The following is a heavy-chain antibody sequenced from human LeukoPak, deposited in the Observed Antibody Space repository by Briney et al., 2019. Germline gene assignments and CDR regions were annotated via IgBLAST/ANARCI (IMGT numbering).Heavy chain of an antibody. V-gene: IGHV3-7*01. J-gene: IGHJ5*02. CDR3: ARDQTASWPYNWFDP. D-gene: IGHD6-13*01. CDR2: IKQDGSEK. CDR1: GFTFSSYW. Sequence: QPGGSLRLPCAASGFTFSSYWMSWVRQAPGKGLEWVANIKQDGSEKYYVDSVKGRFTISRDNAKNSLYLQMNSLRAEDTAVYYCARDQTASWPYNWFDPWGQGTLVTVSS.